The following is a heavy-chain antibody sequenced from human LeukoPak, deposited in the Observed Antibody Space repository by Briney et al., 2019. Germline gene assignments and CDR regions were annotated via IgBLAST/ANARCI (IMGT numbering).Heavy chain of an antibody. D-gene: IGHD3-22*01. CDR1: GFTFSSYA. Sequence: LSGGSLRLSCAASGFTFSSYAMHWVRQAPGKGLEWVALISYDGSNKYYADSVKGRFTISRDNSKNTLYLQMNSLRAEDTAVYYCARGAYYYDSSAEGGAFDIWGQGTMVSVSS. CDR2: ISYDGSNK. V-gene: IGHV3-30-3*01. CDR3: ARGAYYYDSSAEGGAFDI. J-gene: IGHJ3*02.